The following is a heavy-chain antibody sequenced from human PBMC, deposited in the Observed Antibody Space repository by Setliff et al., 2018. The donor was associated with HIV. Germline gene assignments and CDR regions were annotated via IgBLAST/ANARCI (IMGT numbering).Heavy chain of an antibody. D-gene: IGHD2-2*01. Sequence: PSETLSLTCSVSGGSINRGNYYWTWIRQSAGKGLEWIGHIHITGNTDYNPSLKSRVTISVDTSKNQFSLKLSSVTAADTAVYYCARRAYCSSTTCFDNWGQGTLVTVSS. CDR1: GGSINRGNYY. V-gene: IGHV4-61*09. CDR2: IHITGNT. CDR3: ARRAYCSSTTCFDN. J-gene: IGHJ4*02.